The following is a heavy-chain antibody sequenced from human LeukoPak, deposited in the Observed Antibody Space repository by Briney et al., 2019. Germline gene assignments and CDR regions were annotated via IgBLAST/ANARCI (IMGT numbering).Heavy chain of an antibody. D-gene: IGHD4-11*01. CDR2: IYPGDSDA. CDR3: ARRGGLDYRHSFDY. CDR1: GYIFTRYW. J-gene: IGHJ4*02. Sequence: PGESLKISCKGSGYIFTRYWIGWVRQMPGKGLEWLGIIYPGDSDARYSPSFQGQVTMSADKFSNTAYLQWSSLKASDTAMYYCARRGGLDYRHSFDYWGQGTLVTAS. V-gene: IGHV5-51*01.